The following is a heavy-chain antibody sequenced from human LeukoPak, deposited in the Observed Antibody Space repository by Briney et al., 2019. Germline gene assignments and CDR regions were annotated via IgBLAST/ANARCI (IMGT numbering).Heavy chain of an antibody. Sequence: GGSLRLSCAASGFTFSSYARSWVRQAPGKGLEWVSAISGSGGSTYYADSVKGRFTISRDNSKNTLYLQMNSLRAEDTAVYYCAKNEEYSIARGAFDIWGQGTMVTVSS. CDR2: ISGSGGST. J-gene: IGHJ3*02. CDR3: AKNEEYSIARGAFDI. CDR1: GFTFSSYA. D-gene: IGHD6-6*01. V-gene: IGHV3-23*01.